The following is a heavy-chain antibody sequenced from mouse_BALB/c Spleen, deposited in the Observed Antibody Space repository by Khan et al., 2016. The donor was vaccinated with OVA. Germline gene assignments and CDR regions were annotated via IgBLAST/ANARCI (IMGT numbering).Heavy chain of an antibody. V-gene: IGHV3-2*02. D-gene: IGHD1-1*01. CDR1: GYSITSDYA. J-gene: IGHJ2*01. CDR2: ISYSGNT. Sequence: EVQLQESGPGLVKPSQSLSLTCTVTGYSITSDYAWYWIRQFPGNKLEWMGYISYSGNTKYKPSLKSRISITRDTSKNQFFLQFNSVTTEDTATYYCSRIYGGDFDYWGQGTTLTVSS. CDR3: SRIYGGDFDY.